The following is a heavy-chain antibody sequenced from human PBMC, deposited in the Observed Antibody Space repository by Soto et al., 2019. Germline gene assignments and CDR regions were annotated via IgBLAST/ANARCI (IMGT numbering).Heavy chain of an antibody. D-gene: IGHD3-3*01. J-gene: IGHJ5*02. Sequence: GGSLRLSCAASGFTFSSYSMNWVRQAPGKGLEWVSSISSSSSYIYYADSVKGRFTISRDNAKNSLYLQMNSLRAEDTAVCYCARDPQNYDFWSGYYGFWFDPWGQGTLVTVSS. CDR2: ISSSSSYI. CDR3: ARDPQNYDFWSGYYGFWFDP. CDR1: GFTFSSYS. V-gene: IGHV3-21*01.